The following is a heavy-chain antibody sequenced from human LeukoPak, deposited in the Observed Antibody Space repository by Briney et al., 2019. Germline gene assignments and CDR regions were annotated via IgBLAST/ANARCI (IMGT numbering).Heavy chain of an antibody. CDR2: LSAYNGNT. J-gene: IGHJ4*02. V-gene: IGHV1-18*01. Sequence: ASVKVSCKASGYTFTSYGIRWVRQAPGQGLEWMGWLSAYNGNTNYAQKLQGRVTMTTDTSTSTAYMELRSLRSDDTAVYYCARAGRGPPHYSERSAYPFDSWGQGTLVTVSS. CDR1: GYTFTSYG. CDR3: ARAGRGPPHYSERSAYPFDS. D-gene: IGHD3-22*01.